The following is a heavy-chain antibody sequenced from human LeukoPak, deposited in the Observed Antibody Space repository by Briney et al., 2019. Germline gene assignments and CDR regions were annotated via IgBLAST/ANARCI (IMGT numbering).Heavy chain of an antibody. CDR1: GYTFTGYY. Sequence: ASVKVSCEASGYTFTGYYMHWVRQAPGQGLEWMGWINPNSGGTNYAQKFQGRVTMTRDTSISTAYMELSRLRSDDTAVYYCARVPCRSGGSCYRPIDYWGQGTLDTVSS. CDR3: ARVPCRSGGSCYRPIDY. CDR2: INPNSGGT. D-gene: IGHD2-15*01. V-gene: IGHV1-2*02. J-gene: IGHJ4*02.